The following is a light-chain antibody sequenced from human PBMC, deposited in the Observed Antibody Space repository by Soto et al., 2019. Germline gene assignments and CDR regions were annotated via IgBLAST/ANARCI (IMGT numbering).Light chain of an antibody. CDR3: QQYNQWPPELT. CDR1: QSVNSK. Sequence: EIVLTQSPATLSVSPGERATLSCRASQSVNSKLAWYQQRPGQAPRLLIYDASTRATGIPATFSGSGSGTEFTFTISSLQFEDFAFYYCQQYNQWPPELTFGQGSKVEFK. CDR2: DAS. J-gene: IGKJ1*01. V-gene: IGKV3-15*01.